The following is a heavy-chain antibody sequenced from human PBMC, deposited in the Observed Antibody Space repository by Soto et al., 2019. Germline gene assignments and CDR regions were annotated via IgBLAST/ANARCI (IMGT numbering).Heavy chain of an antibody. J-gene: IGHJ5*02. CDR2: IYYSGTT. CDR1: GGSIINYY. D-gene: IGHD2-2*01. V-gene: IGHV4-59*08. CDR3: ARHVPYCSSDYTTNWFDP. Sequence: PSETLSLTCTVSGGSIINYYWSWIRQPPGKGLEWIGYIYYSGTTSYNPSLRSRVTISVDTSKNQFSLKLSSVTAADTAVYYCARHVPYCSSDYTTNWFDPWGQGTLVTVSS.